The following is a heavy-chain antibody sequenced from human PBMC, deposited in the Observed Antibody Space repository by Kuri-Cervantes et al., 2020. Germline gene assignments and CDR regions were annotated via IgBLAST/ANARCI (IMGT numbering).Heavy chain of an antibody. CDR3: ARSSSWYGNFDL. CDR2: IYPGDSDT. Sequence: KVSCKGSGYSFTSYWIGWVRQMPGKGLEWMGIIYPGDSDTRYSPSFQGQVTISVDKSINTAHLQWSSLKASDTAIYYCARSSSWYGNFDLWGRGTLVTVSS. J-gene: IGHJ2*01. V-gene: IGHV5-51*01. CDR1: GYSFTSYW. D-gene: IGHD6-13*01.